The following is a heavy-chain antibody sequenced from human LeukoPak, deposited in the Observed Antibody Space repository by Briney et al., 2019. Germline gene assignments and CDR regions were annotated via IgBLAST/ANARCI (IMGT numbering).Heavy chain of an antibody. D-gene: IGHD2-21*02. CDR3: APQSAYCGGDCY. V-gene: IGHV1-69*04. J-gene: IGHJ4*02. CDR1: GGTFSSYA. CDR2: IIPILGIA. Sequence: GASVKVSCKASGGTFSSYAIIWVRQAPGQGLEWMGRIIPILGIANYAQKFQGRVTITADKSTSTAYMELSSLRSEDTAVYYCAPQSAYCGGDCYWGQGTLVTVSS.